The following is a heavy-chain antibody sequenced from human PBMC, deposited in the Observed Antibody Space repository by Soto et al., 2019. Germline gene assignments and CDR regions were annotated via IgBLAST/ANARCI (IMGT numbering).Heavy chain of an antibody. CDR1: GFTFSSYW. V-gene: IGHV3-74*01. CDR3: ARKYGEFIRPLDF. D-gene: IGHD4-17*01. J-gene: IGHJ4*02. CDR2: VNRDGSGT. Sequence: EEQLVESGGGLVHPGGSLRLSCAASGFTFSSYWMHWVRQTPEKGLVWVASVNRDGSGTNYADYVKGRFTISRDNAKNNPLSANDQPAVEGQANNFLARKYGEFIRPLDFWGQGTLVSVST.